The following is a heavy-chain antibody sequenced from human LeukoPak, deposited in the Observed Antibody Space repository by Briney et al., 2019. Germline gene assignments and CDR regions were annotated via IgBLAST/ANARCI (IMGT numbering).Heavy chain of an antibody. CDR3: AGGRYDSSGYYSDY. D-gene: IGHD3-22*01. J-gene: IGHJ4*02. CDR2: INPNSGGT. V-gene: IGHV1-2*02. CDR1: GYTFTGYY. Sequence: ASVKVSCKASGYTFTGYYMHWLRQAPGQGLEWMGWINPNSGGTNYAQKFQGRVTMTRDTSISTAYMELSRLRSDDTAVYYCAGGRYDSSGYYSDYWGQGTLVTVSS.